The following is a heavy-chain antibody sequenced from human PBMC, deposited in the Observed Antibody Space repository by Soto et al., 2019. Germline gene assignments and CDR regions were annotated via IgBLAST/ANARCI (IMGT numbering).Heavy chain of an antibody. CDR1: GFTFSNAW. CDR2: IKSKTDGGAT. D-gene: IGHD2-21*01. Sequence: EVQLVESGGGLVKPGGSLRLSCAASGFTFSNAWMTWVRQAPGKGLEWVGRIKSKTDGGATDYAAPVKGRFTISRDDSKDTLYLQMDSLTTDDTAAYYCTTRDPLCGGDCYFYRGQGTLVTVSS. CDR3: TTRDPLCGGDCYFY. J-gene: IGHJ4*02. V-gene: IGHV3-15*01.